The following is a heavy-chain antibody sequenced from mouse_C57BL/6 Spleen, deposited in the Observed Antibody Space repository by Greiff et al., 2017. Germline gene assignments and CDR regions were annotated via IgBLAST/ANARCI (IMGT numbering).Heavy chain of an antibody. D-gene: IGHD2-4*01. CDR1: GYSFTGYF. CDR2: INPYNGDT. CDR3: AINYDYDYAMDY. Sequence: VQLQQSGPELVKPGASVKISCKASGYSFTGYFMNWVMQSHGKSLEWIGRINPYNGDTFYNQKFKGKATLTVDKSSSTAHMELRSLTSEDSAVYYCAINYDYDYAMDYWGQGTSVTVSS. J-gene: IGHJ4*01. V-gene: IGHV1-20*01.